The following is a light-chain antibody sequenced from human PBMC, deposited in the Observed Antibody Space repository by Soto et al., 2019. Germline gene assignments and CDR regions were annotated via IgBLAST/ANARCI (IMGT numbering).Light chain of an antibody. CDR2: GVS. Sequence: EIVLTQSPGTLSLSPGERATLSCRASQSVSSSYLAWYQQKPGQAPRLLIYGVSRRATGIPDRFSGSGSGTDFTLTITRLEPEDFSVYYCQQYGSSRTFGQVTKVEIK. V-gene: IGKV3-20*01. CDR3: QQYGSSRT. J-gene: IGKJ1*01. CDR1: QSVSSSY.